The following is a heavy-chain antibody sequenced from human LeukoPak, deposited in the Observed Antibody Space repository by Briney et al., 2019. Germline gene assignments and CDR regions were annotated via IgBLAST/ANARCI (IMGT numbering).Heavy chain of an antibody. D-gene: IGHD6-13*01. CDR1: GGSFSSYY. CDR2: INHSGST. CDR3: ARGRIAAAVHSFDY. J-gene: IGHJ4*02. Sequence: SETLSLTCAVYGGSFSSYYWSWIRQPPGKGLEWIGEINHSGSTNYNPSLKSRVTISVDTSKNQFSLKLSSVTAADTAVYYCARGRIAAAVHSFDYWGQGTLVTVSS. V-gene: IGHV4-34*01.